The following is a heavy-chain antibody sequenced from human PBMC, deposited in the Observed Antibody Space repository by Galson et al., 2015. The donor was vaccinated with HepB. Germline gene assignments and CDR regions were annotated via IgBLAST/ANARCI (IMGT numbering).Heavy chain of an antibody. CDR1: GFTFRNHD. CDR3: VRYRSERHFDS. Sequence: SLRLSCAASGFTFRNHDMHWVCQAPGKGLEWVAVIWNDRSNKYYADSVKGRFTISRDNSKNTLYLQMNSLRAEDTAVYYCVRYRSERHFDSWCQGCVATVS. CDR2: IWNDRSNK. V-gene: IGHV3-33*08. D-gene: IGHD6-25*01. J-gene: IGHJ4*02.